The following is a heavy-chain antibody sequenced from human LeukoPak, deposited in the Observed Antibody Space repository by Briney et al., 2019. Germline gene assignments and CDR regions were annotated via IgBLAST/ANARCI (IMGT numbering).Heavy chain of an antibody. J-gene: IGHJ5*02. CDR2: INHSGST. V-gene: IGHV4-34*01. CDR3: ARRLLWRGNWFDP. Sequence: SETLSLTCAVYGASFSRDYWSWIRQPPGKGLEWIGEINHSGSTNYNPSLKSRVTISVDTSKNQFSLKLSSVTAADTAVYYCARRLLWRGNWFDPWGQGTLVTVSS. CDR1: GASFSRDY. D-gene: IGHD2-15*01.